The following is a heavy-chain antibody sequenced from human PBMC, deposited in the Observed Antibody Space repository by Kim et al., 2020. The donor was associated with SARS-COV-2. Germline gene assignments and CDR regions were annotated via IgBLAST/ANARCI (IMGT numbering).Heavy chain of an antibody. V-gene: IGHV3-48*03. Sequence: YYASTGRGRLTLSRDNDKNSLFLQMNSLRAEDTDVYYCARGPNYRPFDYWGQGTLVTVSS. CDR3: ARGPNYRPFDY. J-gene: IGHJ4*02. D-gene: IGHD1-7*01.